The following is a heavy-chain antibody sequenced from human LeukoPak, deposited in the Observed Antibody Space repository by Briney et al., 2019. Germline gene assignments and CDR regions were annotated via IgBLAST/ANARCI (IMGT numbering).Heavy chain of an antibody. J-gene: IGHJ5*02. V-gene: IGHV4-34*01. Sequence: SETLSLTCAVSGVSVRAYYWSWIRQSPEKGLEWIRDDSPGGYTTYNPSLRSRVIISEDPSENQLSLNVTSVPAADTALYYFARIRCGRGQARCYNHWAQGSLVTVSS. CDR3: ARIRCGRGQARCYNH. D-gene: IGHD2-21*01. CDR1: GVSVRAYY. CDR2: DSPGGYT.